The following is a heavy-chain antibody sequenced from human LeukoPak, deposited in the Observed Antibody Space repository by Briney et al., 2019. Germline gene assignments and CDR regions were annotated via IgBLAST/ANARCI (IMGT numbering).Heavy chain of an antibody. V-gene: IGHV3-33*01. J-gene: IGHJ4*02. CDR3: ARDGGRGGPYYFDY. D-gene: IGHD2-15*01. Sequence: GGSLRLSCAASGFTFNSYGMHWVRQAPGKGLEWEAVIWYDGSNKYYADSVKGRFTISRDNSKNTLYLQMNSLRAEDTAVYYCARDGGRGGPYYFDYWGQGTLVTVSS. CDR2: IWYDGSNK. CDR1: GFTFNSYG.